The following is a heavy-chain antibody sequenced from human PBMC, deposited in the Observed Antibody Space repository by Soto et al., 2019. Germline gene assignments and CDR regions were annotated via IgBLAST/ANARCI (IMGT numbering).Heavy chain of an antibody. J-gene: IGHJ6*02. D-gene: IGHD6-19*01. CDR3: AKEKMVVAGTSYYYYGMDV. Sequence: PGGSLRLSCAASGFTFSSYGMHWVRQAPGKGLEWVAVISYDGSNKYYADSVKGRFTISRDNSKNTLYLQMNSLRAEDTAVYYCAKEKMVVAGTSYYYYGMDVWGQGTTVTVSS. V-gene: IGHV3-30*18. CDR2: ISYDGSNK. CDR1: GFTFSSYG.